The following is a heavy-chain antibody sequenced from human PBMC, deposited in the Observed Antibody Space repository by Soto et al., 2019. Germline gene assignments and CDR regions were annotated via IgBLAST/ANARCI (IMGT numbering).Heavy chain of an antibody. CDR3: ARDVSISTSGMRPVCYYYYGMDV. J-gene: IGHJ6*02. CDR2: IWYDGSNK. CDR1: GFTFSSYG. V-gene: IGHV3-33*01. Sequence: QVQLVESGGGVVQPGRSLRLSCAASGFTFSSYGMHWVRQAPGKGLEWVAVIWYDGSNKYYADSVKGRFTISRDNSKNTLYLQMNSLRAEDTAVYYCARDVSISTSGMRPVCYYYYGMDVWGQGTTVTVSS. D-gene: IGHD2-2*01.